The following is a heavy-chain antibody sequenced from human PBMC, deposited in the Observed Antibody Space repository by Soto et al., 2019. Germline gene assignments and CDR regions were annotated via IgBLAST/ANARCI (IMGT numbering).Heavy chain of an antibody. D-gene: IGHD6-13*01. CDR1: GASISNTDW. Sequence: SETLSLTCAVSGASISNTDWWTWVRQPPGKGLEWIGEIYHSGTTNCDPSLKSRVTISLDKSKSQFSLKLTSVTAADTAVYYCAIPGAGDFDYWGQGTLVTVSS. CDR3: AIPGAGDFDY. CDR2: IYHSGTT. V-gene: IGHV4-4*02. J-gene: IGHJ4*02.